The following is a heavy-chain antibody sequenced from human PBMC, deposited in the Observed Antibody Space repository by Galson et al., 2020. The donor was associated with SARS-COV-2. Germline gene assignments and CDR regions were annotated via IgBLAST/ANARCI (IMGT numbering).Heavy chain of an antibody. V-gene: IGHV3-23*01. J-gene: IGHJ6*02. Sequence: GGYLSIPCSASGSHLRYNGISWVRPTPRTGQQHFSHISSTGSPPPNADYLQGGFASSRDNSKDILFLQMNSLGAEDPAVYFCAKEPRITIFGVVTRSGMDVLGQGTTVTVSS. CDR2: ISSTGSPP. D-gene: IGHD3-3*01. CDR3: AKEPRITIFGVVTRSGMDV. CDR1: GSHLRYNG.